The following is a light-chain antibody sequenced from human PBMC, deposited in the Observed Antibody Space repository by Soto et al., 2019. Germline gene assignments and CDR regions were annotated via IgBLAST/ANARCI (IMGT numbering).Light chain of an antibody. CDR2: TNT. V-gene: IGLV1-44*01. CDR1: SSNIGSNT. Sequence: QSVLTQPSSASGTPGQRVTISCSGSSSNIGSNTVNWYQQLPGTAPQLLIYTNTQRPSGVPDRFSGSKSGTSASLAISGLQSEDEADYYCAAWDDSLNAVVFGGGTKLTVL. J-gene: IGLJ2*01. CDR3: AAWDDSLNAVV.